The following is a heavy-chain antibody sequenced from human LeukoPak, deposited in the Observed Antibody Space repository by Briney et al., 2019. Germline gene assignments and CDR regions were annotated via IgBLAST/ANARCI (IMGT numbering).Heavy chain of an antibody. J-gene: IGHJ5*02. CDR1: GFNFNNYA. Sequence: GGSLRLSCAASGFNFNNYAMSWVRQVPGKGLEWISYISSSGGTIYYADSVKGRFTISRDNAKNSLYLQMNSLRAEDTAVYYCATGSGWYGGWFDPWGQGTLVTVSS. CDR3: ATGSGWYGGWFDP. CDR2: ISSSGGTI. V-gene: IGHV3-11*04. D-gene: IGHD6-19*01.